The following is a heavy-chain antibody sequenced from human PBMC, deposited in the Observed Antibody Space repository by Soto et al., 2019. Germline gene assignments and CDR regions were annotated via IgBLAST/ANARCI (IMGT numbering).Heavy chain of an antibody. CDR1: GFSLSTSGVG. CDR3: AKRVIMSYRLGEGWLDP. J-gene: IGHJ5*02. Sequence: QITLKESGPTLVKPTQTLTLTCTFSGFSLSTSGVGVGWIRQPPGKALEWLALIYWDDDKRYSPSLKSRLTISKDPSKNQVVRTMTKMDPVDTATYYYAKRVIMSYRLGEGWLDPWGQGTLVTVSS. V-gene: IGHV2-5*02. D-gene: IGHD3-16*01. CDR2: IYWDDDK.